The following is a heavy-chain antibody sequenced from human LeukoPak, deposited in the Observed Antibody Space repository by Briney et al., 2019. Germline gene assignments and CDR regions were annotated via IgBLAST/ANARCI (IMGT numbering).Heavy chain of an antibody. D-gene: IGHD3-16*02. Sequence: GASVKVSCKASGYTFTDYAMNWVRQAPGQGLEWMGWINPNTGNPTYVQGFTGRFVFSLDTSVSTAYLQTSSLKADDTAVYYCARAYQRLGGLSFPDQWGQGTLVTVSS. CDR1: GYTFTDYA. V-gene: IGHV7-4-1*02. CDR2: INPNTGNP. J-gene: IGHJ5*02. CDR3: ARAYQRLGGLSFPDQ.